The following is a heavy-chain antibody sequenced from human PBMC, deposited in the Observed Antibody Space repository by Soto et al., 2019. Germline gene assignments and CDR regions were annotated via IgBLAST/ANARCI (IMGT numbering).Heavy chain of an antibody. V-gene: IGHV1-3*01. CDR1: GYTFTSYA. CDR2: INAGNGNT. Sequence: ASVKVSCKASGYTFTSYAMHWVRQAPGQRLEWMGWINAGNGNTKYSQKFQGRVTITRDTSASTAYMELSSLRSEDTAVYYCAGSYCSSTSCRNWFDPWGQGTLVTSPQ. D-gene: IGHD2-2*01. CDR3: AGSYCSSTSCRNWFDP. J-gene: IGHJ5*02.